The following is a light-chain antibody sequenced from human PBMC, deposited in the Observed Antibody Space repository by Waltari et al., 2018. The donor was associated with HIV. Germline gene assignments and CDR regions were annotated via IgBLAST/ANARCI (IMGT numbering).Light chain of an antibody. CDR2: VGA. CDR1: SSNIGAGSD. J-gene: IGLJ3*02. V-gene: IGLV1-40*01. Sequence: QSVLTQPPSVSGAPGQRITISCTGSSSNIGAGSDVHWYQQLPGTAPTLLIYVGANRPSGVPDRFSASKSGTSASLAISGLQAEDEADYFCQSYDRSLDWVFGGGTKLTVL. CDR3: QSYDRSLDWV.